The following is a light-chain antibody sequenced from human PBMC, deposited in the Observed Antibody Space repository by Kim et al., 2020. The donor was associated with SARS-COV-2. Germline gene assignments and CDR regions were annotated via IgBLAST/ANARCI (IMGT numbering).Light chain of an antibody. J-gene: IGLJ2*01. CDR2: EDD. CDR1: SGSIDDNY. CDR3: QSYNRDNVI. V-gene: IGLV6-57*04. Sequence: NFMLTQPHSVSESPGKTVTISCTRSSGSIDDNYVQWYQQRPGGVPTTVIYEDDQRPSGVSDRLSGSIDNSSNSASLTISGLRTEDEADYYCQSYNRDNVIFGGGTQLTVL.